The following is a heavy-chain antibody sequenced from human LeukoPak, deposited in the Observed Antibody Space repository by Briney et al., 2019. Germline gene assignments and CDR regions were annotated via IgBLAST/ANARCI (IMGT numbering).Heavy chain of an antibody. CDR2: IKSKTDGGTT. CDR3: TTGLVRVVVTAISDY. V-gene: IGHV3-15*01. J-gene: IGHJ4*02. Sequence: KPGGSLRLSCAASGFTFSTCAMSWVRQAPGKGLEWVGRIKSKTDGGTTDYAAPVKGRFTISRDDSKNTLYLQMNSLKTEDTAVYYCTTGLVRVVVTAISDYWGQGTLVTVSS. CDR1: GFTFSTCA. D-gene: IGHD2-21*02.